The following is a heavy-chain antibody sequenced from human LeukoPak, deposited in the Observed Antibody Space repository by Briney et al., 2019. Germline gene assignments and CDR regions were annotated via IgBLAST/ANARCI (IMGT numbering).Heavy chain of an antibody. D-gene: IGHD4-23*01. CDR1: GFTFSSYS. Sequence: PGGSLRLSCAASGFTFSSYSMNWVRQAPGKGLEWVSSISSSSSYIYYADSVKGRFTISRDNAKNSLYLQMNSLRAEDTAVYYCARGEATAVTPVVIDYWGQGTLVTVSS. CDR2: ISSSSSYI. V-gene: IGHV3-21*01. CDR3: ARGEATAVTPVVIDY. J-gene: IGHJ4*02.